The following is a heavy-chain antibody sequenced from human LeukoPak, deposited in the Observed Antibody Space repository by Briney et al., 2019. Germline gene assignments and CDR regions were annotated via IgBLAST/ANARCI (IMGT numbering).Heavy chain of an antibody. Sequence: GGSLRLSCAASGFTVSSNYMSWVRQAPGKGLEWVSVIYSGGSTYYADSVKGRFTISRDNSKNTLYLQMNSLRAEDTAVYYCAKAILVVTAIDYWGQGTLVTVSS. CDR1: GFTVSSNY. V-gene: IGHV3-66*01. J-gene: IGHJ4*02. D-gene: IGHD2-21*02. CDR3: AKAILVVTAIDY. CDR2: IYSGGST.